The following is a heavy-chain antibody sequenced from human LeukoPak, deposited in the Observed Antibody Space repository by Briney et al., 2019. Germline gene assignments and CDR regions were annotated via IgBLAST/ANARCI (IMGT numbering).Heavy chain of an antibody. CDR1: GFSFITYN. Sequence: GGPLRLSCAASGFSFITYNMNWVRQAPGKGLEWVSSISSTSSYIYYADSVKGRFTISRDNAKNSLYLQMNSLRAEDTAVYYCARILDSAWGELGYWGQGTLVTVSS. V-gene: IGHV3-21*01. CDR3: ARILDSAWGELGY. D-gene: IGHD6-19*01. J-gene: IGHJ4*02. CDR2: ISSTSSYI.